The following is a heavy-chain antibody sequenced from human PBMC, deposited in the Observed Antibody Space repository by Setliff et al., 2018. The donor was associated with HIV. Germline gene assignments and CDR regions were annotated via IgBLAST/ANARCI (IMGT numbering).Heavy chain of an antibody. Sequence: PGGSLRLSCAASGFSFSSYWMSWVRQAPGKGLEWVANIKQDGSQKFYTDSVKGRFTISRDNARNSLYLQMNSLRADDTAVYYCARDGTTFLAAMDVWGKGTTVTVSS. V-gene: IGHV3-7*01. CDR3: ARDGTTFLAAMDV. D-gene: IGHD3-3*02. J-gene: IGHJ6*03. CDR2: IKQDGSQK. CDR1: GFSFSSYW.